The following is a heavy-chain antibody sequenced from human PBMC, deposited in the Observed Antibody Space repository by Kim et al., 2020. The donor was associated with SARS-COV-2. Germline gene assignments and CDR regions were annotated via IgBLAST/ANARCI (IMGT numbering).Heavy chain of an antibody. CDR3: ARMPYGGFDY. D-gene: IGHD3-16*01. Sequence: GRADYNPPLKSRVTIFIDTSKSQFSLRLSSVTAADTALYFCARMPYGGFDYWGQGTLVTVSS. CDR2: GRA. V-gene: IGHV4-59*01. J-gene: IGHJ4*02.